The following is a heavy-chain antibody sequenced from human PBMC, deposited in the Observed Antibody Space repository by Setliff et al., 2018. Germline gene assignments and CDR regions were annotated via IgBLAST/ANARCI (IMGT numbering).Heavy chain of an antibody. CDR3: ARANYYDSSGHSVYGMDV. D-gene: IGHD3-22*01. CDR2: SIPIFGTT. CDR1: GGSFSTHA. J-gene: IGHJ6*02. Sequence: GASVKVSCKASGGSFSTHAISWARQAPGQGLEWMGVSIPIFGTTNNAQKFQGRVTITADESTSTAYMELSSLRSEEAAVYYCARANYYDSSGHSVYGMDVWGQGTTVTVSS. V-gene: IGHV1-69*13.